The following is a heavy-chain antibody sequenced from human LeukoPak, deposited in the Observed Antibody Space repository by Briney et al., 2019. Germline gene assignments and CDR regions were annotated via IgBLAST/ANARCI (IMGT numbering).Heavy chain of an antibody. CDR2: ISSSGSTI. CDR1: GFTFSSYE. V-gene: IGHV3-48*03. J-gene: IGHJ6*02. Sequence: SGGSLRLSCAASGFTFSSYEMNWVRQAPGKGLERVSYISSSGSTIYYADSVKGRFTISRDNAKNSLYLQMNSLRAEDTAVYYCARDLETGKYSSSWYSYYGMDVWGQGTTVTVSS. CDR3: ARDLETGKYSSSWYSYYGMDV. D-gene: IGHD6-13*01.